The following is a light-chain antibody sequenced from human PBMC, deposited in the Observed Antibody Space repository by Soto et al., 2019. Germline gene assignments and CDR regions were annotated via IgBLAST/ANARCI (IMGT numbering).Light chain of an antibody. CDR3: QQTYSTPWT. Sequence: DIQMTQSPSSLSASVGDRVAITCRPSQNIDSYLNWYQQRPGKDPKLLIHDASSLQSGVPSRFSGSGSGTDFALTINSLQPEDFATIYCQQTYSTPWTFGQGTKVDIK. V-gene: IGKV1-39*01. J-gene: IGKJ1*01. CDR1: QNIDSY. CDR2: DAS.